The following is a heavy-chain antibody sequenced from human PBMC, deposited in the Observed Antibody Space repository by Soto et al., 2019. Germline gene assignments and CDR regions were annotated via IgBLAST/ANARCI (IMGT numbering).Heavy chain of an antibody. J-gene: IGHJ5*02. D-gene: IGHD4-4*01. CDR3: ARVSTTQLFDA. V-gene: IGHV4-34*01. CDR2: SNHSGST. Sequence: LSGSLCLTCAVDAGSFSGYYWSWFRQPPGKGLKWIGESNHSGSTKYNPSLKSRVTREVATSKNQLSLKLSSLTATDTAVYYCARVSTTQLFDASGQATLVTV. CDR1: AGSFSGYY.